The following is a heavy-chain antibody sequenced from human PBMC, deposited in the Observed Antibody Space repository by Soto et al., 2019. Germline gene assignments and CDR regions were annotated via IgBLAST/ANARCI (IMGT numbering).Heavy chain of an antibody. Sequence: SETLSLTCTVSGGSISSYYWSWIRQPPGKGLEWIGYIYYSGSTNYNPSLKSRVTISVDRSKNQFSLKLTSANAADTAVYYCARGRTVRNYADDSSDYFYFFDYWGQGTQVTVSS. D-gene: IGHD3-22*01. J-gene: IGHJ4*02. CDR2: IYYSGST. CDR1: GGSISSYY. V-gene: IGHV4-59*01. CDR3: ARGRTVRNYADDSSDYFYFFDY.